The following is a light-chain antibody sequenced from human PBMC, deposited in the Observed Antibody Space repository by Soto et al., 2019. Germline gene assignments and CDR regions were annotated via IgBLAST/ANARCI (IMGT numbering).Light chain of an antibody. J-gene: IGKJ1*01. CDR2: RAS. V-gene: IGKV3-15*01. CDR3: QQYNSYPWT. Sequence: VLDESPASLPVSLGRRATLPCWASQSISGSLAWYQQKPGQAPRLLIYRASTIASRFPARFSGSGSGTEFTLTISSLQSDDFAVYYCQQYNSYPWTFGQGTKVDIK. CDR1: QSISGS.